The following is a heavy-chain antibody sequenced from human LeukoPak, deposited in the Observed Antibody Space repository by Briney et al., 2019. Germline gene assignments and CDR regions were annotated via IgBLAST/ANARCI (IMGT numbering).Heavy chain of an antibody. J-gene: IGHJ4*02. D-gene: IGHD3-3*01. CDR2: MNTNSGKT. Sequence: ASVKVSCKASGYTFTSYDINRVRQATGQGLEWMGGMNTNSGKTGYAQTFHGRVTMTSDTSISTAYMERSSLRSEDTAVYYCASGSIFDYWGQRTLVTVSS. V-gene: IGHV1-8*01. CDR1: GYTFTSYD. CDR3: ASGSIFDY.